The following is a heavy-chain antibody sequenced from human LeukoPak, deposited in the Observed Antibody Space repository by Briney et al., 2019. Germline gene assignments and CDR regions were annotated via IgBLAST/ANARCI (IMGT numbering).Heavy chain of an antibody. Sequence: SETLSLTCTVSGGSISIGFYYWSWIRQHPGKGLEWIGYIYYSGSTNYNPSLKSRVTISIDTSKNQFSLRLSSVTAVDTAVYYCARVSGATITTYYGMDVRGQGTTVTVS. CDR3: ARVSGATITTYYGMDV. CDR1: GGSISIGFYY. CDR2: IYYSGST. J-gene: IGHJ6*02. V-gene: IGHV4-61*01. D-gene: IGHD5-12*01.